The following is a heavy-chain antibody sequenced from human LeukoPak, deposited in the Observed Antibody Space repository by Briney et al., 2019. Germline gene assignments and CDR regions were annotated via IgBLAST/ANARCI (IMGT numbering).Heavy chain of an antibody. J-gene: IGHJ4*02. V-gene: IGHV3-21*01. CDR1: GFTFSSYS. D-gene: IGHD3-22*01. Sequence: GGSLRLSCAASGFTFSSYSMNWVRQAPGKGLECVSCITSSSSFIYYADSVKGRFTISRDNAKNSLYLQMNSLRAEDTAVYYCARDGPHYYDSSSFDYWGQGTLVTVSS. CDR3: ARDGPHYYDSSSFDY. CDR2: ITSSSSFI.